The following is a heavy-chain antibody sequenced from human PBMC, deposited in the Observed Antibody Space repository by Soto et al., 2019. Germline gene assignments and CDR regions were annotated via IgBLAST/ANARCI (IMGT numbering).Heavy chain of an antibody. D-gene: IGHD3-10*01. V-gene: IGHV3-33*01. J-gene: IGHJ4*02. Sequence: QVQLVESGGGVVQPGRSLRLSCAASGFTFSSYGMHWVRQAPGKGLEWVAVIWYDGSNKYYADSVKGRFTISRDNSKNTLYLHMNSLGAEDTAVYYCARDEYVSGSLDYWGQGTRVTVSS. CDR1: GFTFSSYG. CDR2: IWYDGSNK. CDR3: ARDEYVSGSLDY.